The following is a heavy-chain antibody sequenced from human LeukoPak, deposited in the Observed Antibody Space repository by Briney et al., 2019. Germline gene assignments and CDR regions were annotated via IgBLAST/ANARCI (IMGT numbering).Heavy chain of an antibody. Sequence: GGSLRLSCAASGFTVSSNHMNWVRQAPGKGLEWVSIIYNDGSTYYADSVKGRFTVSRDNSKNTLYLQMNSLRAEDTAVYYCARDFGSWLEWDQGTLVTVSS. J-gene: IGHJ4*02. CDR1: GFTVSSNH. V-gene: IGHV3-53*01. D-gene: IGHD6-13*01. CDR3: ARDFGSWLE. CDR2: IYNDGST.